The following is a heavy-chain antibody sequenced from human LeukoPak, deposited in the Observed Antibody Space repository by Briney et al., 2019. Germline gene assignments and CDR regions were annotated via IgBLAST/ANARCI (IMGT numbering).Heavy chain of an antibody. V-gene: IGHV3-23*01. CDR3: AKDHYYDSSGYYQH. CDR1: GFTVNNNY. Sequence: GGSLRLSCAASGFTVNNNYMSWVRQAPGKGLEWVSAISGSGGSTYYADSVKGRFTISRDNSKNTLYLQMNSLRAEDTAVYYCAKDHYYDSSGYYQHWGQGTLVTVSS. J-gene: IGHJ1*01. D-gene: IGHD3-22*01. CDR2: ISGSGGST.